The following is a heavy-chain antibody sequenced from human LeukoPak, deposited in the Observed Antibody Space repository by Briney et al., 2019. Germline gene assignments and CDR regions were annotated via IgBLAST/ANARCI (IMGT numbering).Heavy chain of an antibody. J-gene: IGHJ4*02. Sequence: ASVKVSCKASGYTFTSYDINWVRQATGQGLEWMGWMNPNSGNTGYAQKFQGRVTMIRNTSISTAYMELSSPRSEDTAVYYCARGFVRCSGGSCYSYFDYWGQGTLVTVSS. CDR3: ARGFVRCSGGSCYSYFDY. CDR2: MNPNSGNT. D-gene: IGHD2-15*01. CDR1: GYTFTSYD. V-gene: IGHV1-8*01.